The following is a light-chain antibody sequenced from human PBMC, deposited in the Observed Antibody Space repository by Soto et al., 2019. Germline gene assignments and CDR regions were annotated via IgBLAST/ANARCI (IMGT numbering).Light chain of an antibody. CDR3: QQYYNLPLT. Sequence: DIQMTQSPSSLSASVGDRVTITCQASHDIRNYLNWYQQKPGQAPRLLIHDASRLQTGVPSRFSGSGSGTDFILTIPSLQPGEHATYPCQQYYNLPLTFRGGTKVEI. J-gene: IGKJ4*01. CDR1: HDIRNY. V-gene: IGKV1-33*01. CDR2: DAS.